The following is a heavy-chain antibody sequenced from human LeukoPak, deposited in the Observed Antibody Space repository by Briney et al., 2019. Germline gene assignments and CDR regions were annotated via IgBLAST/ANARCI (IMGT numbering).Heavy chain of an antibody. CDR2: MNPNSGNT. J-gene: IGHJ6*03. Sequence: ASVKVSCKASGYTFTSYDINWVRQATGQGLEWMGWMNPNSGNTGYAQKFQGRVTMTRNTSISTAYMELSSLRSEDTAVYYCARYYSNYEGYYYYYMDVWGKGTTVTVSS. V-gene: IGHV1-8*01. CDR3: ARYYSNYEGYYYYYMDV. D-gene: IGHD4-11*01. CDR1: GYTFTSYD.